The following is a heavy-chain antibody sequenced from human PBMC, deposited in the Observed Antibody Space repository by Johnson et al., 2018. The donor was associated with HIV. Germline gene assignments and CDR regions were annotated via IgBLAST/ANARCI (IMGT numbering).Heavy chain of an antibody. Sequence: VQLVESGGGLVQPGGSLRLSCAASGFTFSTYAIHWVRQAPGKGLEYVSAISNNGGSTSYANSVKGRFTISRDNSKNTLYLQMNSLRAEDTAVYYCALGGSWYAFDIWGQGTMVTVSS. CDR1: GFTFSTYA. D-gene: IGHD2-15*01. V-gene: IGHV3-64*01. J-gene: IGHJ3*02. CDR3: ALGGSWYAFDI. CDR2: ISNNGGST.